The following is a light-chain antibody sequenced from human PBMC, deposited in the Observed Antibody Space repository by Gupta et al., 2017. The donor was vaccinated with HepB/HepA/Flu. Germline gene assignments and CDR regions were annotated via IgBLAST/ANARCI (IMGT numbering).Light chain of an antibody. CDR3: QQNYSYPCT. CDR2: AAS. V-gene: IGKV1-8*01. Sequence: RMTTSPSSFSASTGDRVTITCRASQGISSYLDWYQQKPGKAPKLLIYAASTLQSGVPSRFSGSGSGTDFTLTISCLQSEDFATYYCQQNYSYPCTFGQGTKVEIK. J-gene: IGKJ2*02. CDR1: QGISSY.